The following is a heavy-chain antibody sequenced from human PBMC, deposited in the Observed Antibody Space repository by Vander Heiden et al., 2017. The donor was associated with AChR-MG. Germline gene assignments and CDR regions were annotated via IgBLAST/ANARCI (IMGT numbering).Heavy chain of an antibody. CDR1: GFTFSSYS. CDR3: ETYDSTAYYLDR. CDR2: ISGSGGNT. Sequence: EVQLLESGGGLVQPGGSLRLSCAASGFTFSSYSMGCVRQTPGKGLEWVSAISGSGGNTYYADSVKGRFTISRDNSKNTLYLQMNSLRVEDTAVYYCETYDSTAYYLDRWGQGTLVTVSS. D-gene: IGHD3-22*01. J-gene: IGHJ4*02. V-gene: IGHV3-23*01.